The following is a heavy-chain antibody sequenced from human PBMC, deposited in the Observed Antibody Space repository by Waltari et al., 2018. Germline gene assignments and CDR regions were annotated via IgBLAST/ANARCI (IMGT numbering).Heavy chain of an antibody. D-gene: IGHD3-10*01. Sequence: QVQLVESGGGVVQPGRSLRLSCAASGFTFSSYGMHWVRQAPGKGLEWVAVISYDGSNKYYADSVKGRFTISRDNSKNTLYLQMNSLGAEDTAVYYCAKERRTYYYGSGSLDYWGQGTLVTVSS. CDR1: GFTFSSYG. J-gene: IGHJ4*02. CDR2: ISYDGSNK. V-gene: IGHV3-30*18. CDR3: AKERRTYYYGSGSLDY.